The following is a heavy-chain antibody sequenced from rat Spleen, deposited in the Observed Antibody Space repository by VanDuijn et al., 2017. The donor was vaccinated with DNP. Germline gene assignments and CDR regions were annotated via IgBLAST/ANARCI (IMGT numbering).Heavy chain of an antibody. CDR2: INEDSGTI. V-gene: IGHV4-2*01. Sequence: EVKLVESGGGLVQPGRSLKLSCAASGFNFNDYWMGWVRQAPGKGLEWIGEINEDSGTINYTPSLKDKFTISRDNAQNTLYLQMSKLGYEDSAIYYCSREGLRASDYWGQGVLVTVSS. D-gene: IGHD4-1*01. J-gene: IGHJ2*01. CDR3: SREGLRASDY. CDR1: GFNFNDYW.